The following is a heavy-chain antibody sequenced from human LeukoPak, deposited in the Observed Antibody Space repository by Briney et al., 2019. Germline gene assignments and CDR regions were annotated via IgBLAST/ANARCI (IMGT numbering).Heavy chain of an antibody. D-gene: IGHD4-23*01. Sequence: ASVKVSCKASGYTFTNYDINWVRQATGQGLEWMGYMKPNSGNTGYAQKFQGRVTMTRNTSTSTAYMELSSLRSEDTAVYYCATELRWKDHWGQGTLVTVSS. V-gene: IGHV1-8*01. CDR2: MKPNSGNT. CDR1: GYTFTNYD. CDR3: ATELRWKDH. J-gene: IGHJ4*02.